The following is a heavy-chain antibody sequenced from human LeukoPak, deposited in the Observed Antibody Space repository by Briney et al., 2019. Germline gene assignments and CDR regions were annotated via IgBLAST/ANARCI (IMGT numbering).Heavy chain of an antibody. Sequence: PGGSLRLSCAASGFTFSSYWMSWVRQAPGMGLEWVAYLSSSGNTIYYADSVKGRFTISRDNAKKSVYPQMNSLRPEDTAVYYCARKIYGSENYIDYWGQGILVTVSS. V-gene: IGHV3-48*04. CDR1: GFTFSSYW. J-gene: IGHJ4*02. CDR3: ARKIYGSENYIDY. D-gene: IGHD3-10*01. CDR2: LSSSGNTI.